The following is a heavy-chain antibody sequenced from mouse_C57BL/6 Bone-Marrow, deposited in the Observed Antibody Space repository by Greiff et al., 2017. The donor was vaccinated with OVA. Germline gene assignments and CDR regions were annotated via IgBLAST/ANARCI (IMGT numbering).Heavy chain of an antibody. CDR2: IYPGDGDT. CDR3: ARLRRYFDV. V-gene: IGHV1-82*01. Sequence: VQRVESGPELVKPGASVKISCKASGYAFSSSWMNWVKQRPGKGLEWIGRIYPGDGDTNYNGKFKGKATLTADKSSSTAYMQLSSLTSEDSAVYFCARLRRYFDVWGTGTTVTVSS. CDR1: GYAFSSSW. J-gene: IGHJ1*03. D-gene: IGHD2-2*01.